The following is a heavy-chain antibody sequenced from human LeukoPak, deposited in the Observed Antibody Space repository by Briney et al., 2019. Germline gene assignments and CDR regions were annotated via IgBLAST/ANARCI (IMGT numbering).Heavy chain of an antibody. D-gene: IGHD1-26*01. Sequence: PSETLSLTCAVYGGSFSGYYWSWIRQPPGKGLEWIGEINHSGSTNYNPSLKSRVTISVDTSKNQFSRKLSSVTAADTAVYYCARGLVGRLGWYFDYWGQGTLVTVSS. J-gene: IGHJ4*02. CDR1: GGSFSGYY. CDR2: INHSGST. V-gene: IGHV4-34*01. CDR3: ARGLVGRLGWYFDY.